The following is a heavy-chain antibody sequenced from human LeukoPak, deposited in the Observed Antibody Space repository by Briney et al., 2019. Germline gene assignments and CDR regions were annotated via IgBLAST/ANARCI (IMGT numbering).Heavy chain of an antibody. V-gene: IGHV3-23*01. CDR3: AKGQSGQWLVFAY. CDR2: ISATGDTT. D-gene: IGHD6-19*01. CDR1: EFTFSNYA. J-gene: IGHJ4*02. Sequence: GGSLRLSCSPSEFTFSNYAMSWVRQAPGKGLEWVSVISATGDTTYYADSVKDRFTISRDNSKNTLYLQMNNLRAEDTAVYFCAKGQSGQWLVFAYWGQGTLVTVSS.